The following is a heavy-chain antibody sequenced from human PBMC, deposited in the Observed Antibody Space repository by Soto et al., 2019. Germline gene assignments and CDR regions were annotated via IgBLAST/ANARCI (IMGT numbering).Heavy chain of an antibody. V-gene: IGHV1-18*01. Sequence: QVQLVQSGAEVKKPGASVKVSCKASGYTLTSYSIRWVRQAPGQGLEWMGWISAYNGHTNYAQKLQGRITMTTDTSTSTAYMELRSLRSDDTAVDYCARAYQLLCRFDPWGQGTLVTVSS. CDR2: ISAYNGHT. J-gene: IGHJ5*02. CDR1: GYTLTSYS. CDR3: ARAYQLLCRFDP. D-gene: IGHD2-2*01.